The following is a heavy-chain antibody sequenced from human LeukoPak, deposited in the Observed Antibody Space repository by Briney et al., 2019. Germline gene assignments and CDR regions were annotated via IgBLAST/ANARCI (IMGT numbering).Heavy chain of an antibody. D-gene: IGHD3-16*02. CDR1: GGSISANY. J-gene: IGHJ4*02. V-gene: IGHV4-59*01. Sequence: SETLSLTCTVSGGSISANYWSWIRQPPGKGLEWIGYISYSGSTNYNPSLRSRVTISVDTSQNQFSLNLSSVTAADTALYYCARESSYRYVDYRGQGTLVTVSS. CDR3: ARESSYRYVDY. CDR2: ISYSGST.